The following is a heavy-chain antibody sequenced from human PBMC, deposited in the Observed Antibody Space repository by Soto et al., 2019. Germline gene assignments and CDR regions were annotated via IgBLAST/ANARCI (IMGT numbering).Heavy chain of an antibody. J-gene: IGHJ4*02. CDR1: GYSFTNYW. D-gene: IGHD3-9*01. CDR2: INPADSDT. Sequence: GESLKISCKGSGYSFTNYWIGWVRQMPGKGLEWMGIINPADSDTRYSPSFQGQVTVSVDKSISTAYLQRGSLKASDTDMYYCVRPDSTGYYSHWGQGTPVTVS. V-gene: IGHV5-51*01. CDR3: VRPDSTGYYSH.